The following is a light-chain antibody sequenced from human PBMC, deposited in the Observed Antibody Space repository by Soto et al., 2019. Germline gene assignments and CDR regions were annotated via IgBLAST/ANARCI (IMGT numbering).Light chain of an antibody. J-gene: IGKJ1*01. CDR1: QSISTY. V-gene: IGKV1-27*01. Sequence: DIHMTQSPSSLSASVGDRVTITCRASQSISTYLSWYQQKPGKAPKLLIQAASTLQPGVPSRFSGSGSGTEFTLTINSLQPEDVATYYCQKYDSAPWTFGQGTKVDIK. CDR2: AAS. CDR3: QKYDSAPWT.